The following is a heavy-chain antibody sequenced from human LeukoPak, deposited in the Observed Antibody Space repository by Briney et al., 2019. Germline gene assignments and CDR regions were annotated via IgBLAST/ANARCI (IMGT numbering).Heavy chain of an antibody. Sequence: GGSLRLSCAASGFTFSSYAMHWIRQAPGKGLEWVAVISYDGSNKYYADSVKGRFTISRDNAKNSLYLQMNSLRAEDTAVYYXXXDPSIVVVPAAPDYWGQGTLVTVSS. J-gene: IGHJ4*02. V-gene: IGHV3-30*04. D-gene: IGHD2-2*01. CDR2: ISYDGSNK. CDR3: XXDPSIVVVPAAPDY. CDR1: GFTFSSYA.